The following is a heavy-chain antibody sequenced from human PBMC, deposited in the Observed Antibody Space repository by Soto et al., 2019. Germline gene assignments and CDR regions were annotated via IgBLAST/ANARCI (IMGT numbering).Heavy chain of an antibody. J-gene: IGHJ3*02. CDR1: GFSFGSYA. Sequence: PGGSLRLSCAASGFSFGSYALSWVRQAPGKGLEWVSTISGSDGKTFYADSVKGRFSISRDTSKDTLYLQMSSLRTEDTAIYYCVKGTWAVPSASDAFDIWGQGTVVTVSS. CDR3: VKGTWAVPSASDAFDI. CDR2: ISGSDGKT. V-gene: IGHV3-23*01. D-gene: IGHD2-2*01.